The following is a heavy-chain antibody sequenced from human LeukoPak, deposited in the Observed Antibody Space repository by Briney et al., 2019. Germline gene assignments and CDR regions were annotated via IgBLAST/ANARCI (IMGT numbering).Heavy chain of an antibody. CDR1: GFTFSSYG. J-gene: IGHJ4*02. CDR2: IWYDGSNK. Sequence: GRSLRLSCAASGFTFSSYGMHWVRQAPGKGLEWVAVIWYDGSNKYYADSVKGRFTISRDNAKNSLFLQMNGLRAEDTAVYYCARRGGSSSRRSPIDYWGQGTLVTVSS. CDR3: ARRGGSSSRRSPIDY. V-gene: IGHV3-33*01. D-gene: IGHD6-6*01.